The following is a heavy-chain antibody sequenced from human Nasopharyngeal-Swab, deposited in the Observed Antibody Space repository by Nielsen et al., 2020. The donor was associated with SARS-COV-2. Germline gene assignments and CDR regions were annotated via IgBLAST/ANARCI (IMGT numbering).Heavy chain of an antibody. J-gene: IGHJ3*02. Sequence: SKTLSLTCAVYGGSFSGYYWSWIRQPPGKGLEWIGELNHSGRTNYTPSLKSQVTISVDTSKNQFSLKLSSVTAADTDVYYCAGLSRGYSSGFDIWGQGTMVTVSS. V-gene: IGHV4-34*01. D-gene: IGHD6-19*01. CDR1: GGSFSGYY. CDR3: AGLSRGYSSGFDI. CDR2: LNHSGRT.